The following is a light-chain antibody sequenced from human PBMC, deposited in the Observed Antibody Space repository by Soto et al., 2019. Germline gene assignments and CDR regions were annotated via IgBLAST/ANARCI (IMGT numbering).Light chain of an antibody. CDR1: QGIGND. Sequence: IQMTQSPSSLSASVGDRVTMTCRASQGIGNDLGWYQQKPGKAPKFLIYAAPTLQSGAPSRFSGSGSGTEFALTISSLQPEDSATYYCQQLKSYPLTCGGGTKV. V-gene: IGKV1-17*01. CDR3: QQLKSYPLT. J-gene: IGKJ4*01. CDR2: AAP.